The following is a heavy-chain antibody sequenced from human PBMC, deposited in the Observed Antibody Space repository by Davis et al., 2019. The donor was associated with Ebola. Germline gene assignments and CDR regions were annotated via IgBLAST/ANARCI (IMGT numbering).Heavy chain of an antibody. CDR1: GGTFSSYT. Sequence: SVKVSCKASGGTFSSYTISWVRQAPGQGLEWMGRIIPILGIANYAQKFQGRVTITADKSTSTAYMELSSLRSEDTAVYYCAREGDIVVVVAATLERYYGMDVWGKGTTVTVSS. CDR3: AREGDIVVVVAATLERYYGMDV. V-gene: IGHV1-69*04. CDR2: IIPILGIA. D-gene: IGHD2-15*01. J-gene: IGHJ6*04.